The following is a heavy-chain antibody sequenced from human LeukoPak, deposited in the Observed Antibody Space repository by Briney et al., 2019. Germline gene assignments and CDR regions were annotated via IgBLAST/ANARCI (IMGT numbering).Heavy chain of an antibody. V-gene: IGHV3-23*01. CDR3: ARAGNTAWTAVDY. D-gene: IGHD3-10*01. J-gene: IGHJ4*02. CDR1: GFTFSKNA. Sequence: GGSLRLSCAASGFTFSKNAMTWVRQAPGKGLEWVSSMSDSGGATYYAASVKGRFTISGDNSENTLYLQMNSLRADDTAVYYCARAGNTAWTAVDYWGQGTLVTVSS. CDR2: MSDSGGAT.